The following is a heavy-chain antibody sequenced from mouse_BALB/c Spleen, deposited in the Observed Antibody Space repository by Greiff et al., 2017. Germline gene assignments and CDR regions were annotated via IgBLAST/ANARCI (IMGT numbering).Heavy chain of an antibody. CDR1: GFTFSSYA. J-gene: IGHJ4*01. D-gene: IGHD2-3*01. CDR2: ISSGGSYT. CDR3: ARDPNGYYGDYYAMDY. V-gene: IGHV5-9-4*01. Sequence: EVQRVESGGGLVKPGGSLKLSCAASGFTFSSYAMSWVRQSPEKRLEWVAEISSGGSYTYYPDTVTGRFTISRDNAKNTLYLEMSSLRSEDTAMYYCARDPNGYYGDYYAMDYWGQGTSVTVSS.